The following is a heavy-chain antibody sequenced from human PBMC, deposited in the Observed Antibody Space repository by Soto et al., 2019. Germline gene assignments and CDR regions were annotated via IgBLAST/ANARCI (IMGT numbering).Heavy chain of an antibody. CDR1: GFTLRNYW. CDR2: IKHDGSEA. Sequence: EVQGVESGGGLVQPGGSLRLSCAASGFTLRNYWMTWVRQAPGKGLEWVGHIKHDGSEAYYVDSVKGRFTLSRDNAKNSLDLQMISLRVEDTAVYYCARLDSSLVHYGLDVWCQGTTVTVSS. CDR3: ARLDSSLVHYGLDV. D-gene: IGHD1-1*01. J-gene: IGHJ6*02. V-gene: IGHV3-7*01.